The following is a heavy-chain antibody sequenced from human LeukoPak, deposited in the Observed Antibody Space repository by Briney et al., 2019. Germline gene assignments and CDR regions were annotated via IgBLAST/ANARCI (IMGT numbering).Heavy chain of an antibody. D-gene: IGHD2-2*01. V-gene: IGHV4-39*07. J-gene: IGHJ5*02. CDR1: GGSISSGTYY. Sequence: SETLSLTCTVSGGSISSGTYYWGWIRQPPGKGLEWLGSIYYSGGTYYNPSLKSRVTISVDTSKNQFSLKLSSVTAADTAVYYCARSVGYCSSASCYVNWFDPWGQGTLVTVSS. CDR2: IYYSGGT. CDR3: ARSVGYCSSASCYVNWFDP.